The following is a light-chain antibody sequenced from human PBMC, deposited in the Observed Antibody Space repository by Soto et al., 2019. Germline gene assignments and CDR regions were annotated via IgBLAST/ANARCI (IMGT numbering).Light chain of an antibody. J-gene: IGKJ4*01. CDR2: GAS. CDR3: QQRSNWPLT. V-gene: IGKV3D-20*02. CDR1: QSVSSSY. Sequence: EIVLTQSPGTLSLSPGERATLSCRASQSVSSSYLAWYQQKPGQAPRLIIYGASSRATGIPDRFSGSGSGTDFTLIISSLEPEDLAVYYCQQRSNWPLTFGGGTKVEIK.